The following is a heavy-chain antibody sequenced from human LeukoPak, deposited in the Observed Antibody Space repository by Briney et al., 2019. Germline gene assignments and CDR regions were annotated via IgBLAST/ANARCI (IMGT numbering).Heavy chain of an antibody. J-gene: IGHJ4*02. Sequence: ASVKVSCKASGYTFTSYDINWVRQATGQGLEWMGWISAYNGNTNYAQKLQGRVTMTTDTSTSTAYMELRSLRSDDTAVYYCARLGYGHYFDYWGQGTLVTVSS. V-gene: IGHV1-18*01. CDR3: ARLGYGHYFDY. D-gene: IGHD5-18*01. CDR1: GYTFTSYD. CDR2: ISAYNGNT.